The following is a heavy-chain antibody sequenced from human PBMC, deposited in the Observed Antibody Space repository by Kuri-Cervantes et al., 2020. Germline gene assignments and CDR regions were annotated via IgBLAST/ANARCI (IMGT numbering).Heavy chain of an antibody. V-gene: IGHV3-30-3*01. CDR1: GFTFSSYA. CDR2: ISYDGSNK. CDR3: ARDYDFWGLFDY. D-gene: IGHD3-3*01. Sequence: GGSLRLSCAASGFTFSSYAMHWVRQAPGKGLEWVAVISYDGSNKYYADSVKGRFTISRDNSKDTLYLQMNSLRAEDTAVYYCARDYDFWGLFDYWGQGTLVTVSS. J-gene: IGHJ4*02.